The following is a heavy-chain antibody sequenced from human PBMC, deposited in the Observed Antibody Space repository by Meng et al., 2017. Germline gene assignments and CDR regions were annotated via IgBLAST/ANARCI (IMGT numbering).Heavy chain of an antibody. CDR3: ARSTTILRRFSACDI. J-gene: IGHJ3*02. CDR1: GFTFSNYL. CDR2: IKEDGSEK. Sequence: GESLKISCVASGFTFSNYLMNWVRQAPGKGLEWVANIKEDGSEKHYVDSVKGRFTISRDNAKNSLYLQLDSLRAEETALYFCARSTTILRRFSACDIWGRGTMVTVSS. D-gene: IGHD1-14*01. V-gene: IGHV3-7*01.